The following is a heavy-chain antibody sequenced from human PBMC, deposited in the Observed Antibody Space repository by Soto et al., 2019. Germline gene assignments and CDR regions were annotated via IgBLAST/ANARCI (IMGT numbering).Heavy chain of an antibody. CDR1: GFTFSSYS. CDR2: ISSSSSYI. D-gene: IGHD2-21*02. Sequence: AGGSLRLSCAASGFTFSSYSMNWVRQAPGKGLEWVSSISSSSSYIYYADSVKGRFTISRDNAKNSLYLQMNSLRAEDTAVYYCARDPCGGDCFSDYWGQGTLVTVSS. J-gene: IGHJ4*02. V-gene: IGHV3-21*01. CDR3: ARDPCGGDCFSDY.